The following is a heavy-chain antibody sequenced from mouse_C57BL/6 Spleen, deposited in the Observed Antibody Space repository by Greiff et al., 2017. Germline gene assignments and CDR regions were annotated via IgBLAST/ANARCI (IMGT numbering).Heavy chain of an antibody. V-gene: IGHV1-72*01. CDR3: ARSGRPDYAMDY. CDR1: GYTFTSYW. J-gene: IGHJ4*01. D-gene: IGHD3-1*01. CDR2: IDPNGGGT. Sequence: VQGVESGAELVKPGASVKLSCKASGYTFTSYWMHWVKQRPGRGLEWIGRIDPNGGGTKYNAKFKSKATLTVDKPSSTAYMQLSSLTSEDSAVYYCARSGRPDYAMDYWGQGTSVTVSS.